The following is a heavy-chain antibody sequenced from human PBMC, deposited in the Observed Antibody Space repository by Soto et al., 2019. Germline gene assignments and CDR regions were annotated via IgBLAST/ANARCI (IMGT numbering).Heavy chain of an antibody. CDR3: TTSNLGVDY. CDR2: IKTKPDDGTI. Sequence: WGFLRLSCAASGLICSDVWMTWVRQAPGKGLEWVGRIKTKPDDGTIDYAAPVRGRFTISRDDSKNTLYLQMTSLTPDDTGVYYCTTSNLGVDYWGPGALVTVSS. V-gene: IGHV3-15*01. J-gene: IGHJ4*02. D-gene: IGHD3-16*01. CDR1: GLICSDVW.